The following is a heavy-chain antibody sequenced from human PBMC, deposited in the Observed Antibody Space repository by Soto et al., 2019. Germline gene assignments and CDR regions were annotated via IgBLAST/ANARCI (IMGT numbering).Heavy chain of an antibody. V-gene: IGHV3-48*01. D-gene: IGHD5-18*01. J-gene: IGHJ4*02. CDR2: ISSSSSTI. Sequence: GGSLRLSCAASGFTFSSYSMNWVRQAPGKGLEWVSYISSSSSTIYYADSVKGRFTISRDNSKNSLYLQMNSLGAEDTAVYYCAKRAVEGYSYGPREYYFDYWGQGTLVTVSS. CDR3: AKRAVEGYSYGPREYYFDY. CDR1: GFTFSSYS.